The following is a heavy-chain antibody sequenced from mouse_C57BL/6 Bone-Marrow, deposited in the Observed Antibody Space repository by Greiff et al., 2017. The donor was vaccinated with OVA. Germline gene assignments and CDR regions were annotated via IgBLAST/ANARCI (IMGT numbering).Heavy chain of an antibody. CDR2: ISSGGSYT. V-gene: IGHV5-6*01. Sequence: EVKVVESGGDLVKPGGSLKLSCAASGFTFSSYGMSWVRQTPDKRLEWVATISSGGSYTYYPDSVKGRFTISRDNAKNTLYLQMSSLKSEDTAMYYCARPLYYGSSYGWFAYWGQGTLVTVSA. CDR1: GFTFSSYG. J-gene: IGHJ3*01. D-gene: IGHD1-1*01. CDR3: ARPLYYGSSYGWFAY.